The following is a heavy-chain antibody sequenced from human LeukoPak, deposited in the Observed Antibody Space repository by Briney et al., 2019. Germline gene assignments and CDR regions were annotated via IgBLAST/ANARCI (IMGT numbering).Heavy chain of an antibody. Sequence: GASLKFSCKASGYTFTSHYVHWVRQAPGQGLEWMGIINPSSGGTSYAQKFQGRVTMTRDTSTSTVYMELSSLRSEDTAVYYCARDFGIVGTTWGYYFDHWGQGTLVTVSS. CDR2: INPSSGGT. V-gene: IGHV1-46*01. CDR3: ARDFGIVGTTWGYYFDH. CDR1: GYTFTSHY. J-gene: IGHJ4*02. D-gene: IGHD1-26*01.